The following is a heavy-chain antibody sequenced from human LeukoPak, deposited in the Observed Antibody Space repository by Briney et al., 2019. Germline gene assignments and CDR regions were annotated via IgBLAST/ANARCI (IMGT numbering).Heavy chain of an antibody. D-gene: IGHD6-13*01. Sequence: GGSLRLSCAASGFTFSSYAMHWVRQAPGKGLEWVAVISYDGSNKYYADSVKGRFTISRDNSKNTLYLQMNSLRAEDTAVYYCAREYGSSWYYFDYWGQGTLVTVSS. J-gene: IGHJ4*02. CDR2: ISYDGSNK. CDR3: AREYGSSWYYFDY. CDR1: GFTFSSYA. V-gene: IGHV3-30-3*01.